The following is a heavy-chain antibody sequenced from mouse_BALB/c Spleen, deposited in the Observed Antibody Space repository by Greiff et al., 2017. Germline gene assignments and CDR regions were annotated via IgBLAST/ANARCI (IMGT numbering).Heavy chain of an antibody. V-gene: IGHV5-6*01. Sequence: EVQRVESGGGLVQPGGSLKLSCAASGFTFSSYGMSWVRQTPDKRLEWVATISSGGSYTYYPDSVKGRFTISRDNAKNTLYLQMSSLKSEDTAMYYCARSDDYDWYFDVWGAGTTVTVSS. CDR2: ISSGGSYT. J-gene: IGHJ1*01. CDR1: GFTFSSYG. CDR3: ARSDDYDWYFDV. D-gene: IGHD2-4*01.